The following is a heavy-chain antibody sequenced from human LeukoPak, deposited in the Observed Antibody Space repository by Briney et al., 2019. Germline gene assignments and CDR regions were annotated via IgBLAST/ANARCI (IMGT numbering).Heavy chain of an antibody. Sequence: PSETLSLTCAVYGGSFSGYYWSWIRQPPGKGLEWIGEINHSGSTNYNPSLKSRVTISVDTSKNQFSLKLSSVTAADTAVYYCARGRQKYGGYYDSSGYGFDYWGQGTLVTVSS. CDR2: INHSGST. D-gene: IGHD3-22*01. J-gene: IGHJ4*02. CDR1: GGSFSGYY. V-gene: IGHV4-34*01. CDR3: ARGRQKYGGYYDSSGYGFDY.